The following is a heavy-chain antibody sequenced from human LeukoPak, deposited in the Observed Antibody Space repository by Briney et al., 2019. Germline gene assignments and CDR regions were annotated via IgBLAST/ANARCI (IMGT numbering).Heavy chain of an antibody. CDR1: GGTFSSYA. CDR3: ARVAAAGTDYYYGMDV. CDR2: IIPIFGTA. V-gene: IGHV1-69*13. J-gene: IGHJ6*02. Sequence: GASVKVSCKASGGTFSSYAISWVRQAPGQGLEWMGGIIPIFGTANYAQKFQGRVTITADESTSTAYMELSSLRSEDTAVYYCARVAAAGTDYYYGMDVWGQGTTVTVSS. D-gene: IGHD6-13*01.